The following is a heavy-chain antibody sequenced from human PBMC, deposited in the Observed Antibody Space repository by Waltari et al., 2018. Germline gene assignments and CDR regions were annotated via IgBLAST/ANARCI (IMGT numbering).Heavy chain of an antibody. V-gene: IGHV3-30*02. D-gene: IGHD6-19*01. Sequence: QVQLVESGGGVVQPGGSLRLSCAASGFTFSSYGLHWVRRAPGKGRGGVACIRYDGSNKYYADSVKGRFTISRDNSKNTLYLQMNSLRAEDTAVYYCAKGQMYSSGWYDYWGQGTLVTVSS. CDR3: AKGQMYSSGWYDY. CDR2: IRYDGSNK. CDR1: GFTFSSYG. J-gene: IGHJ4*02.